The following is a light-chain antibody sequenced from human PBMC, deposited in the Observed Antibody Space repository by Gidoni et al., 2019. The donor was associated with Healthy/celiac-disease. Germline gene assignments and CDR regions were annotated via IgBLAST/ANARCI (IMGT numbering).Light chain of an antibody. V-gene: IGKV2-30*01. J-gene: IGKJ1*01. CDR1: QSLVYSDGHTY. CDR2: KVS. CDR3: MQGTHWPPT. Sequence: DVVMTQSPPSLPVTLGQPASITCRSSQSLVYSDGHTYLNWFQQRPGQSPRRLIYKVSNRDSGVPDRFSGSGSGTDFTLKISRVEAEDVGVYYCMQGTHWPPTFGQGTKVEIK.